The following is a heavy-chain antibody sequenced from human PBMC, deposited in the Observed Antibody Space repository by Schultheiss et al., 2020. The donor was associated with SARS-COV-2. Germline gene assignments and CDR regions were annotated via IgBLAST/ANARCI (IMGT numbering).Heavy chain of an antibody. J-gene: IGHJ3*02. CDR3: ARGLGAFDI. CDR2: INPNSGGT. V-gene: IGHV1-2*02. Sequence: ASVKVSCKASGYTFTSYGISWVRQAPGQGLEWMGWINPNSGGTNYAQKFQGRVTMTRDTSISTAYMELSRLRSEDTAVYYCARGLGAFDIWGQGTMVTVSS. CDR1: GYTFTSYG.